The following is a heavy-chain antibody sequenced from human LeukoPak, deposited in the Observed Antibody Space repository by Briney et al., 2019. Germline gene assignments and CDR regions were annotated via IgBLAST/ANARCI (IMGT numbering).Heavy chain of an antibody. CDR1: GFTFSSYA. CDR3: SSPYSGYDYNFDH. Sequence: AGTLCLSCSASGFTFSSYAMHWVRQAPRKGLQYVSSISSNGGSTYYADSVKGRFTISSDNSKNTLFLQMSSLRTEDTAVYYCSSPYSGYDYNFDHWGQGALVTVSS. J-gene: IGHJ4*02. D-gene: IGHD5-12*01. CDR2: ISSNGGST. V-gene: IGHV3-64D*06.